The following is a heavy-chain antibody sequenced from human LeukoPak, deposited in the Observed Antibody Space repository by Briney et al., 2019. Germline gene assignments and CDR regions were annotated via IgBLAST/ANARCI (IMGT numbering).Heavy chain of an antibody. CDR2: ISWNSGAV. CDR3: AKGSGNMVRGVLFDY. J-gene: IGHJ4*02. Sequence: GRSLRHSCAASGFSFGDYAMYWVRQAPGKGLEWVSGISWNSGAVGYADSVKGRFTISRYNAKNSLYLQMNSLRAEDMALYYCAKGSGNMVRGVLFDYWGQGSMVTVSS. D-gene: IGHD3-10*01. CDR1: GFSFGDYA. V-gene: IGHV3-9*03.